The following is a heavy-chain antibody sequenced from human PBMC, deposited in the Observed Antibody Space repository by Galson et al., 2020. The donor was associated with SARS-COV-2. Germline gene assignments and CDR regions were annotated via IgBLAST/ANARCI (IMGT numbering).Heavy chain of an antibody. CDR2: ISSSSSYI. V-gene: IGHV3-21*01. D-gene: IGHD3-16*02. CDR1: GFTFSSYS. J-gene: IGHJ6*02. CDR3: ARGLRLGELSDYYYYGMDV. Sequence: GESLKISCAASGFTFSSYSMNWVRQAPGKGLEWVSSISSSSSYIYYADSVKGRFNIFRDNAKNSLYLQMNSLRAEDTAVYYCARGLRLGELSDYYYYGMDVWGQGTTVTVSS.